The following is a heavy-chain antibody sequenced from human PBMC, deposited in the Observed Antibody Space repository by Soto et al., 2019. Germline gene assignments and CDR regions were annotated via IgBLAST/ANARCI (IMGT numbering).Heavy chain of an antibody. D-gene: IGHD6-19*01. CDR2: INHNNGDT. CDR1: GYTFSGYY. Sequence: QVQLVQSGAEVKKPGASVKVSCKASGYTFSGYYIHWVRQAPGQGPEWVGWINHNNGDTNYAQKYQGRVSMTRDTSITTVYVELNSLRSNDTAVYSCARGRSVAGKKFDYWGQGTLVTVS. J-gene: IGHJ4*02. V-gene: IGHV1-2*02. CDR3: ARGRSVAGKKFDY.